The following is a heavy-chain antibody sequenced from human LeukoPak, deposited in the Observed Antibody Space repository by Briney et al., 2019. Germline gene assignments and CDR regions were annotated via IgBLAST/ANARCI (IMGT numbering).Heavy chain of an antibody. Sequence: PGGSLRLSCAASGFTFSSYSMNWVRQAPGTGLEWVSSISSSSSYIYYADSVKGRFTISRDNAKNSLYLQMNSLRAEDTAVYYCARDTAAAGDFDYWGQGTLSPSPQ. J-gene: IGHJ4*02. D-gene: IGHD6-13*01. CDR1: GFTFSSYS. V-gene: IGHV3-21*01. CDR2: ISSSSSYI. CDR3: ARDTAAAGDFDY.